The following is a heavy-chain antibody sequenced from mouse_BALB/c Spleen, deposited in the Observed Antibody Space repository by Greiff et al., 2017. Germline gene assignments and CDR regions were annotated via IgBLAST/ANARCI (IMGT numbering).Heavy chain of an antibody. CDR2: ISSGGST. Sequence: EVKVVESGGGLVKPGGSLKLSCAASGFTFSSYAMSWVRQTPEKRLEWVASISSGGSTYYPDSVKGRFTISRDNARNILYLQMSSLRSEDTDMYYCARGGMITSWFAYWGQGTLVTVSA. CDR3: ARGGMITSWFAY. V-gene: IGHV5-6-5*01. CDR1: GFTFSSYA. J-gene: IGHJ3*01. D-gene: IGHD2-4*01.